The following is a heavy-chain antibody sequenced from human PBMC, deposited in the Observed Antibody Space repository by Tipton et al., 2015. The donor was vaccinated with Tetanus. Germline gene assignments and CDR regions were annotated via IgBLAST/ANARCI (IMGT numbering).Heavy chain of an antibody. CDR3: AGANNEFPKKGPFDS. V-gene: IGHV4-61*08. CDR2: VSYSGRT. CDR1: GGSVRSGDYS. J-gene: IGHJ4*02. Sequence: TLSLTCTVSGGSVRSGDYSWNWIRQPPGKGLEWLVSVSYSGRTNSNYSLKSPITISQNTSNDQLSLRLTSVTAADTAVYYCAGANNEFPKKGPFDSWGQGSLVIVSS. D-gene: IGHD1-1*01.